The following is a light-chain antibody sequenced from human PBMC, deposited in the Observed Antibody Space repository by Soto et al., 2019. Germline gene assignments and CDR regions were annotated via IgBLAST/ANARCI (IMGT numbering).Light chain of an antibody. CDR1: QSISNW. CDR3: QQYNGYWGII. Sequence: DIQMTQSPSTLSASVGDRVTITCRASQSISNWLAWYQQKPGKAPKLLIYDASALDSGVPSRFSGSGPGTEVTHPIGSMQPDDFATYDCQQYNGYWGIIFGHGTRLQIK. J-gene: IGKJ5*01. V-gene: IGKV1-5*01. CDR2: DAS.